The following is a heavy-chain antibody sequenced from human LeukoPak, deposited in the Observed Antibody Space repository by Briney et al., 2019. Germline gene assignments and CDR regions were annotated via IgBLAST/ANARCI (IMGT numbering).Heavy chain of an antibody. J-gene: IGHJ6*03. CDR3: ARDSAEGYYYYMDV. Sequence: ASVKVSCTASGYTFTGYYMHWVRQAPGQGLEWMGWINPNSGGTNYAQKFQGRVTMTRDTSISTAYMELSRLRSDDTAVYYCARDSAEGYYYYMDVWGKGTTVTVSS. V-gene: IGHV1-2*02. CDR2: INPNSGGT. CDR1: GYTFTGYY. D-gene: IGHD1-14*01.